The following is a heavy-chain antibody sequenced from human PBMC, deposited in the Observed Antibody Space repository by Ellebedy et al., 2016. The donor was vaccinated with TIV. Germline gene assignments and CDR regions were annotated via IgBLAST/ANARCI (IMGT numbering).Heavy chain of an antibody. CDR1: GGSFSGYY. Sequence: MPSETLSLTCAVYGGSFSGYYWSWIRQPPGKGLEWCGEINHSRITNYNPSLKSRVTISVDTSKNQFSLKLSSVTAAETAVYYCARWVAVAATYCDYWGQGTLVTVSS. V-gene: IGHV4-34*01. CDR2: INHSRIT. D-gene: IGHD6-19*01. CDR3: ARWVAVAATYCDY. J-gene: IGHJ4*02.